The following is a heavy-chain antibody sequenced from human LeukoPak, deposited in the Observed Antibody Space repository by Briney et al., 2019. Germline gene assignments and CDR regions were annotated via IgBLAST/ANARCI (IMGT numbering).Heavy chain of an antibody. CDR1: GGSISSSSYY. J-gene: IGHJ2*01. D-gene: IGHD1-26*01. Sequence: SETLSLTCTVSGGSISSSSYYWGWIRQPPGKGLEWIGSIYYSGSTYYNPSLKSRVTVSVDTSKKQVSLKLVSVTAADTAVYYCAGLMRGWDYWSFDLWGRGTLVTVSS. CDR2: IYYSGST. V-gene: IGHV4-39*07. CDR3: AGLMRGWDYWSFDL.